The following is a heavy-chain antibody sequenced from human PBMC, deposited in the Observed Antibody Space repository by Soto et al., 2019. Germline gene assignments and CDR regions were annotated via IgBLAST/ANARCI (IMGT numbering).Heavy chain of an antibody. CDR2: ISSSGSTI. CDR3: ASSIRAVEEYQLRDYYYYGMDV. V-gene: IGHV3-48*03. D-gene: IGHD2-2*01. CDR1: GFTFSSYE. Sequence: PGGSLRLSCAASGFTFSSYEMNWVRQAPGKGLEWVSYISSSGSTIYYADSVKGRFTISRDNAKNSLYLQMNSLRAEDTAVYYCASSIRAVEEYQLRDYYYYGMDVWGQGTTVTVSS. J-gene: IGHJ6*02.